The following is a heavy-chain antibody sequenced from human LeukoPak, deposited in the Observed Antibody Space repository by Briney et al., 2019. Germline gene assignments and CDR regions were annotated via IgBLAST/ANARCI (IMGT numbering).Heavy chain of an antibody. CDR1: GYTFTGYC. CDR3: ARDLDGSGSSD. Sequence: ASARVSCKVSGYTFTGYCMHWVRQAPGQGLEWMGWINPNSGGTNYAQKFQGRVTMTRDTSISTAYMELIRLRSDDTAVYYCARDLDGSGSSDWGQGTLVTVSS. D-gene: IGHD3-10*01. V-gene: IGHV1-2*02. CDR2: INPNSGGT. J-gene: IGHJ4*02.